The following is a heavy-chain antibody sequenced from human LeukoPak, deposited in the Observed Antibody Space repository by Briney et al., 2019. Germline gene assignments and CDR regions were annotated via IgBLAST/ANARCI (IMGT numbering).Heavy chain of an antibody. CDR2: INHSGST. Sequence: SETLSLTCAVYGGSLSGYYWSWIRQPPGKGLEWIGEINHSGSTNYNPSLKSRVTISVDTSKNQFSLKLSSVTAADTAVYYCARGVRRWLQLGFDYWGQGTLVTASS. CDR3: ARGVRRWLQLGFDY. J-gene: IGHJ4*02. CDR1: GGSLSGYY. D-gene: IGHD5-24*01. V-gene: IGHV4-34*01.